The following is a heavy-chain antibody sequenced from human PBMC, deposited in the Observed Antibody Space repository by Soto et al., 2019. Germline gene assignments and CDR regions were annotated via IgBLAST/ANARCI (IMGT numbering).Heavy chain of an antibody. CDR1: GVSISSNHW. J-gene: IGHJ5*02. D-gene: IGHD2-8*01. Sequence: PSETLSLTCAVSGVSISSNHWWGCFRQPPGKGLEWIGEVFDSGYTRYNPSLKSRVTISVDRSKKQFSLKLSSLTAADTAVYYCARVMEGGPYSWFDPWGREHWSPSPQ. CDR2: VFDSGYT. V-gene: IGHV4-4*02. CDR3: ARVMEGGPYSWFDP.